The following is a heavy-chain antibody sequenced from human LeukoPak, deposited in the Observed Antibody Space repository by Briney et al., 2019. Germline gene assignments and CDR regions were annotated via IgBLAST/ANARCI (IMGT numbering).Heavy chain of an antibody. CDR2: MSPNSGDT. CDR1: GYTFTSYD. CDR3: ARGPPNWGYDY. J-gene: IGHJ4*02. Sequence: ASVKVSCKASGYTFTSYDFNWVRQATGQRPEWMGWMSPNSGDTGYAQKFQDRVTMTRNTSISTAFMELSSLRSDDTAVYYCARGPPNWGYDYWGPGTLVTVSS. V-gene: IGHV1-8*01. D-gene: IGHD7-27*01.